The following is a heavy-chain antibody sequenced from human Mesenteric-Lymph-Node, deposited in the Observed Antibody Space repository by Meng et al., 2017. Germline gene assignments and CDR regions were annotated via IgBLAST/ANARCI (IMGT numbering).Heavy chain of an antibody. J-gene: IGHJ4*02. CDR3: ARDRTTGRYFDY. D-gene: IGHD4-11*01. CDR1: GGSISSGDYY. Sequence: QVQLQPWGPGLVKPSQTLSLTCTVSGGSISSGDYYWSWIRQPPGKGLEWIGYIYYSGSTYYNPSLKSRVTISVDTSKNQFSLKLSSVTAADTAVYYCARDRTTGRYFDYWGQGTLVTVSS. V-gene: IGHV4-30-4*01. CDR2: IYYSGST.